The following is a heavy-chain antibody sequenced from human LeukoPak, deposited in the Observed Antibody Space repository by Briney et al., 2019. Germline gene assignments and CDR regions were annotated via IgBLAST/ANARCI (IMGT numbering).Heavy chain of an antibody. D-gene: IGHD6-6*01. CDR2: IIPILGIA. V-gene: IGHV1-69*04. J-gene: IGHJ4*02. Sequence: ASVKVSCKASGGTFSSYAISWVRQAPGQGLEWMGRIIPILGIANYAQKFQGRVTITADKSTSTAYMELSSLRSEETAVYYCAREEDSSSPPFDYWGQGTLVTVSS. CDR3: AREEDSSSPPFDY. CDR1: GGTFSSYA.